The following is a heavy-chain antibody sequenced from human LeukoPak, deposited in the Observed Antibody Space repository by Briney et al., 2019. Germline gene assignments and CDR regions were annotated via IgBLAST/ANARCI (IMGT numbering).Heavy chain of an antibody. J-gene: IGHJ1*01. V-gene: IGHV3-7*03. D-gene: IGHD3-10*01. Sequence: PGGSLRLSCAASGFTFSSYWMSWVRQAPGKGLEWVANIKQDGSEKYYMDSVKGRFTISGDNAKNSLYLQMNNLRAEDTAVYYCAKDRGSHADFQHWGQGTLVTVSS. CDR2: IKQDGSEK. CDR1: GFTFSSYW. CDR3: AKDRGSHADFQH.